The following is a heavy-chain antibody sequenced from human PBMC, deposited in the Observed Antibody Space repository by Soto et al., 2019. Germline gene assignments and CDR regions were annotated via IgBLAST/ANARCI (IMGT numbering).Heavy chain of an antibody. V-gene: IGHV3-23*01. CDR2: ISGSSGIT. J-gene: IGHJ4*02. CDR1: GFTFSTYA. CDR3: TSERTDGFAGY. Sequence: GGSLRLSCAASGFTFSTYAMNWVRQAPGKGLEWVSGISGSSGITYYADSVKGRFTISRDNSKNTLYLQMNGLRAEDTAVYYCTSERTDGFAGYWGQGTLVTVSS. D-gene: IGHD3-10*01.